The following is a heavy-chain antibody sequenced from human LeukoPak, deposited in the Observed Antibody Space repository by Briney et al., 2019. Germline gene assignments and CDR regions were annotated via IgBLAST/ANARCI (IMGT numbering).Heavy chain of an antibody. CDR2: TSGSGGST. CDR3: AKDRRFYDILTGYRMVRGGPDAFDI. J-gene: IGHJ3*02. D-gene: IGHD3-9*01. CDR1: GFTFSSYA. V-gene: IGHV3-23*01. Sequence: RGSLRLSCAASGFTFSSYAMSWVRQAPGKGLEWVSATSGSGGSTYYADSVKGRFTISRDNSKNTLYLQMNSLRAEDTAVYYCAKDRRFYDILTGYRMVRGGPDAFDIWGQGTMVTVSS.